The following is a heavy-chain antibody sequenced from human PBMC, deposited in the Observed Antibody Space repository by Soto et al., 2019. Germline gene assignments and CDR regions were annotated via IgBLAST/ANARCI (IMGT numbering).Heavy chain of an antibody. Sequence: GGSLRLSCAASGFTFDDYAMHWVRQAPGKGLEWVSGISWNSGSIGYADSVKGRFTISRDNAKNSLYLQMNSLRAEDTALYYCAKDTGTVVTPNAFDIWGQGTMVTVSS. CDR2: ISWNSGSI. CDR3: AKDTGTVVTPNAFDI. D-gene: IGHD2-21*02. V-gene: IGHV3-9*01. J-gene: IGHJ3*02. CDR1: GFTFDDYA.